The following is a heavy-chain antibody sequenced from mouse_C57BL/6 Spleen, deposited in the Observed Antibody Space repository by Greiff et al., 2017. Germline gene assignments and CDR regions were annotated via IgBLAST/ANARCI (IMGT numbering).Heavy chain of an antibody. J-gene: IGHJ4*01. CDR2: IDPETGGT. Sequence: VQLQQSGAELVRPGASVTLSCKASGYTFTDYEMHWVKQTPVHGLEWIGAIDPETGGTAYNQKFKGKAILTADKSSSTADMELRSLTSDDSAVYYSTITTGGDTWMDDWGQGTSVTVAS. D-gene: IGHD1-1*01. CDR3: TITTGGDTWMDD. CDR1: GYTFTDYE. V-gene: IGHV1-15*01.